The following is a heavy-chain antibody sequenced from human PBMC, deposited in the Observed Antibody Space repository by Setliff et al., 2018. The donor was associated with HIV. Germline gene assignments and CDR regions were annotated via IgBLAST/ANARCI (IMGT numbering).Heavy chain of an antibody. CDR3: AREPTMIVLCH. CDR2: INAGNGNT. D-gene: IGHD3-22*01. CDR1: GYTFTSYA. Sequence: ASVKVSCKASGYTFTSYAMHWVRQAPGQRREWMGWINAGNGNTKYSQKFQGRVTITRATSASTADMELSSLRSEDTAVYYCAREPTMIVLCHWGQGTLVTVSS. J-gene: IGHJ4*02. V-gene: IGHV1-3*01.